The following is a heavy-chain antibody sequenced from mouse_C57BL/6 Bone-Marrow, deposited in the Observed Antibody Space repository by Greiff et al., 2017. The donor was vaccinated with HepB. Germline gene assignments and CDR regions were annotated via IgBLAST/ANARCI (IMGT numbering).Heavy chain of an antibody. J-gene: IGHJ3*01. Sequence: VKLMESGAELVRPGSSVKLSCKASGYTFTSYWMDWVKQRPGQGLEWIGNIYPSDSETHYNQKFKDKATLTVDKSSSTAYMQLSSLTSEDSAVYYCARKNYYGSSVWFAYWGQGTLVTVSA. CDR3: ARKNYYGSSVWFAY. CDR2: IYPSDSET. D-gene: IGHD1-1*01. CDR1: GYTFTSYW. V-gene: IGHV1-61*01.